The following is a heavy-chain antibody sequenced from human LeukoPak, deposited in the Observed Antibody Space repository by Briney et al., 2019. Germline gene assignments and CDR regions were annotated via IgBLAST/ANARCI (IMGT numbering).Heavy chain of an antibody. CDR1: GGTFSSYA. Sequence: ASVKVSCKASGGTFSSYAISWVRQAPGQGLEWMGGIIPIFGTANYAQKFQGRVTITADESTSTAYMELSSLRSEDTAVYYCARAVRGVTYYYYYYMDVWGKGTTVTISS. CDR2: IIPIFGTA. J-gene: IGHJ6*03. CDR3: ARAVRGVTYYYYYYMDV. D-gene: IGHD3-10*02. V-gene: IGHV1-69*13.